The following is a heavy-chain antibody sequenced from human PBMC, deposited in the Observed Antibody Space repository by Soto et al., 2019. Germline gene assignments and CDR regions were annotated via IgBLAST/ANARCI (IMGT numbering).Heavy chain of an antibody. Sequence: GESLKISCKGSGYSFTSYWISWVRQMPGKGLEWMGRIDPSDSYTNYSPSFQGHVTISADKSISTAYLQWSSLKASDTAMYYCARERYSYGTYYYYGMDVWGQGTTVTVSS. J-gene: IGHJ6*02. CDR3: ARERYSYGTYYYYGMDV. V-gene: IGHV5-10-1*01. CDR2: IDPSDSYT. D-gene: IGHD5-18*01. CDR1: GYSFTSYW.